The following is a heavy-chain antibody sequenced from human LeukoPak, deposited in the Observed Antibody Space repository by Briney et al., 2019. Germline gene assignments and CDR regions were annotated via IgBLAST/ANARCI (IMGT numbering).Heavy chain of an antibody. V-gene: IGHV3-30*02. CDR1: GFTFSSYG. J-gene: IGHJ4*02. Sequence: GGSLRLSCAASGFTFSSYGMHWVRQAPGKGLEWVAFIRYDGSNKYYADSVRGRFTISRDNSKNTLYLQMNSLRAEDTAVYYCAKDEYSNTHFDYWGQGTLVTVSS. D-gene: IGHD4-11*01. CDR2: IRYDGSNK. CDR3: AKDEYSNTHFDY.